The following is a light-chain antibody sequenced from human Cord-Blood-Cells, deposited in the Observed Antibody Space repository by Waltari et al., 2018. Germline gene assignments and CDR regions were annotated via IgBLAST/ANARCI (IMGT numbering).Light chain of an antibody. CDR3: QSYDSSLSVV. J-gene: IGLJ2*01. Sequence: QSVLTQPPSVSGAPGQRVTISCTGSSSNIGAGYDVHWYQQLPGTAPKLLIYGNSNRPSGVPDRFSGSKSGTSASRAITGRQAEDEADYYCQSYDSSLSVVFGGGTKLTVL. CDR1: SSNIGAGYD. V-gene: IGLV1-40*01. CDR2: GNS.